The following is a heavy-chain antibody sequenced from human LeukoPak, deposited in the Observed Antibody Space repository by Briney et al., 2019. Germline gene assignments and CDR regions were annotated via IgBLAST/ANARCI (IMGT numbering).Heavy chain of an antibody. CDR3: ARGKLAYYDSWYYFGC. CDR2: ISSSSSYI. J-gene: IGHJ4*02. V-gene: IGHV3-21*01. D-gene: IGHD3-22*01. Sequence: GGSLRLSCAPAGFTFSSYSMNWVRQAPGKGLEWVASISSSSSYIYYADSVKGRFTISRDNAKNSLYLQMNSLRAEDTAVYYCARGKLAYYDSWYYFGCWGQGTLVTVSS. CDR1: GFTFSSYS.